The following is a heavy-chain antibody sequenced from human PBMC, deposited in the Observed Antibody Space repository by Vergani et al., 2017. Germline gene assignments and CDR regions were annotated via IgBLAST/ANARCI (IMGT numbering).Heavy chain of an antibody. J-gene: IGHJ3*02. CDR2: ISSSSSYI. CDR1: GFTFSSYS. D-gene: IGHD6-6*01. V-gene: IGHV3-21*01. CDR3: ARVDSSSWVLDAFDI. Sequence: EVQLVESGGGLVKPGGSLRLSCAASGFTFSSYSMNWVRQAPGKGLEWVSSISSSSSYIYYADSVKGRFTISRDNAKNSLYLQMNSLRAEDTAVYYCARVDSSSWVLDAFDIWGQGTMVTVSS.